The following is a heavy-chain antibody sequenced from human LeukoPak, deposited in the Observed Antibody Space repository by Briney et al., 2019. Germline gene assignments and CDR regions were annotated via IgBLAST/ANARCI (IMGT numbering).Heavy chain of an antibody. CDR3: ATGYYDSSGYKY. Sequence: SVKVSCKASRGTFSSYAISWVRQAPGQGLEWMGGIIPIFGTANYAQKFQGRVTITTDESTSTAYMELSSLRSEDTAVYYCATGYYDSSGYKYWGQGTLVTVSS. CDR1: RGTFSSYA. V-gene: IGHV1-69*05. D-gene: IGHD3-22*01. J-gene: IGHJ4*02. CDR2: IIPIFGTA.